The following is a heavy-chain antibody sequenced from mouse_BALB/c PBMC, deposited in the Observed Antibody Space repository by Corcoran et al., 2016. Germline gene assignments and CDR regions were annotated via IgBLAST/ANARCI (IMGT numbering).Heavy chain of an antibody. Sequence: QIQLVQSGPELKQHGEPVKIYCKASGYTFTNYGITWVQQAQGKGLDWMGWINTYTGEPTYADDFKGRFAFSLETSASTAYLQNNNLKNEETATYFCARDPAWFAYWGQRTLVTVSA. V-gene: IGHV9-3-1*01. CDR2: INTYTGEP. J-gene: IGHJ3*01. CDR1: GYTFTNYG. CDR3: ARDPAWFAY.